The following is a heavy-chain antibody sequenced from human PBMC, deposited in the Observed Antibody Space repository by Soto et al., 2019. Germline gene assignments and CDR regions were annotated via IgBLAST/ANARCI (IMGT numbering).Heavy chain of an antibody. CDR3: ARGPGYYFDY. V-gene: IGHV3-64*01. CDR1: GFTFSSYA. CDR2: ISSNGGST. J-gene: IGHJ4*02. Sequence: EVLLVESGGGLVQPGRSLRLSCAASGFTFSSYAMHWVRQAPGKGLEYVSAISSNGGSTYYANSVKGRFTISRDNSKNTLYLQMGSLRAEDMAVYYCARGPGYYFDYWGQGTLVTVSS.